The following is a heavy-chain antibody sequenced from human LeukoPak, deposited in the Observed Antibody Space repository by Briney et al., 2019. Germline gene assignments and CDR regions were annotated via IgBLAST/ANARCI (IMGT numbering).Heavy chain of an antibody. Sequence: GGSLRLSCAASGFTFSSYRMSWVRQAPGKGLEWVANIKQDGSEKYYVDSVKGRFTISRDNAKNSLYLQMNSLRAEDTAVYYCARELNDFWSGYYYWGQGTLVTVSS. CDR3: ARELNDFWSGYYY. D-gene: IGHD3-3*01. J-gene: IGHJ4*02. V-gene: IGHV3-7*01. CDR1: GFTFSSYR. CDR2: IKQDGSEK.